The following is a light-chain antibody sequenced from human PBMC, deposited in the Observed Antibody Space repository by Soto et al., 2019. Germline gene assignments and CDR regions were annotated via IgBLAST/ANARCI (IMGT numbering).Light chain of an antibody. CDR1: TNDVGGFNY. V-gene: IGLV2-8*01. CDR2: EVD. J-gene: IGLJ1*01. CDR3: TSYAGNSNYV. Sequence: TIKCTGPTNDVGGFNYVSWYQQHPGRVPKLIIYEVDKRPSGVPDRFSGSKSGNTASLTVSGLQADDEADYYCTSYAGNSNYVFGTGTKVTVL.